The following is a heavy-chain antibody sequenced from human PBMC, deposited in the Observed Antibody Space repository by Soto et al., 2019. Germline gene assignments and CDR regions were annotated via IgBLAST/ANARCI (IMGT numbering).Heavy chain of an antibody. D-gene: IGHD6-13*01. CDR2: IRYSGGST. V-gene: IGHV3-33*06. J-gene: IGHJ4*02. CDR1: GFSFSSYG. CDR3: AKWVIAAAGTRRSY. Sequence: PAGSLTLSCAASGFSFSSYGMHWVRQAPGKGLEWVAVIRYSGGSTYYAASVKGRFTISRDNSKNTLYLQMNSLRAEDTAVYYCAKWVIAAAGTRRSYWGRGTLVTVSS.